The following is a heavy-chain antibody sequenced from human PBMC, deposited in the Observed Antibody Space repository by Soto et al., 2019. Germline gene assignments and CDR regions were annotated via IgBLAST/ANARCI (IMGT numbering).Heavy chain of an antibody. CDR2: IYYSGTP. J-gene: IGHJ4*02. CDR1: GYSISSSNW. CDR3: ARREIQGPIDS. Sequence: QVQLQESVPVLVKPSDTLSLICAVSGYSISSSNWWGWIRQPPGKGLEWIGYIYYSGTPYYNPSLKSRVTMSVDTSKNQFSLQLTSVTAVDTAVYYCARREIQGPIDSWGQGTLVTVSS. D-gene: IGHD1-26*01. V-gene: IGHV4-28*01.